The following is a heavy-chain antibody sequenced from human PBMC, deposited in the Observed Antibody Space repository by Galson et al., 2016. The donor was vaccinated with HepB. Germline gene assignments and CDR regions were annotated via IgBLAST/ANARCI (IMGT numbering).Heavy chain of an antibody. CDR3: ARDDYFRLGY. CDR2: ITISSDTM. D-gene: IGHD3-16*01. J-gene: IGHJ4*02. Sequence: SLRLSCAASGFIFSVYNMNWARQAPGKGLEWIAWITISSDTMDYADSVKGRFTISRDNAKNSLYLEMNSMRDEETAVYYCARDDYFRLGYWGQGTLVTVSS. V-gene: IGHV3-48*02. CDR1: GFIFSVYN.